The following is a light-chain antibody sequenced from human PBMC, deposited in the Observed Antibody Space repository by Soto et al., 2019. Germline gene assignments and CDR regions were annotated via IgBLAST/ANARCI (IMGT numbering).Light chain of an antibody. V-gene: IGKV1-5*01. CDR1: QSISSW. Sequence: DIQMTQSPSTLSASIGDRVTITCRASQSISSWLAWYQQKPGKAPKLLIYDASSLESGVPSRFSGSGSGTEFTLIISSLQPEDFETYYCQQYNSYSRTFGQGTKVDIK. CDR2: DAS. CDR3: QQYNSYSRT. J-gene: IGKJ1*01.